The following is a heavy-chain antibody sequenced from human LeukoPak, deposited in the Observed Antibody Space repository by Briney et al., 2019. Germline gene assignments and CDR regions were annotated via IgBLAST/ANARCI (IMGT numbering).Heavy chain of an antibody. CDR3: AAGLAAAFFDF. Sequence: SETLSLTCSVSGGSISGGGYYWSWIRQHPGKGLEWIGYIYYSGNSFYNPSLKSRVTMSADTSKNQFSLKLSSVAAADTAVYYCAAGLAAAFFDFWGQGTLVTVSS. J-gene: IGHJ4*02. D-gene: IGHD6-13*01. CDR2: IYYSGNS. V-gene: IGHV4-31*03. CDR1: GGSISGGGYY.